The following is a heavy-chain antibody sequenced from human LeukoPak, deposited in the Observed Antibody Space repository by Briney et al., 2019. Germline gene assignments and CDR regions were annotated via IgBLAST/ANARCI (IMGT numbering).Heavy chain of an antibody. Sequence: PSVTLSLTCTVSGGSISSSSYYWGWIRQPPGKGLEWIGYIYYSGSTNYNPSLKSRVTISVDTSKNQFSLKLSSVTAADTAVYYCARAYYDILTGYYPTPNHHAFDIWGQGTMVTVSS. CDR1: GGSISSSSYY. J-gene: IGHJ3*02. V-gene: IGHV4-61*05. CDR2: IYYSGST. CDR3: ARAYYDILTGYYPTPNHHAFDI. D-gene: IGHD3-9*01.